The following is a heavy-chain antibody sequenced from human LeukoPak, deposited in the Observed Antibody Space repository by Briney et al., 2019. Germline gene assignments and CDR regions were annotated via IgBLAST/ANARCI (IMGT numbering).Heavy chain of an antibody. CDR2: INSDGTST. D-gene: IGHD4-17*01. V-gene: IGHV3-74*01. Sequence: GGSLRLSCAASGFTFSSYWMPWVRQAPGKGLVWVSRINSDGTSTSYADSVKGRFTIPRDNAKNTLSLQMNSLRAEDTAVYYCAREEDGDYSGGGNDAFDIWGQGTMVTVSS. CDR3: AREEDGDYSGGGNDAFDI. J-gene: IGHJ3*02. CDR1: GFTFSSYW.